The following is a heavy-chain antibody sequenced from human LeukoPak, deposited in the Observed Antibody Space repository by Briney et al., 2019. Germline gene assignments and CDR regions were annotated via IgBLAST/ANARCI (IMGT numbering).Heavy chain of an antibody. CDR3: ARGGPTQGNCSSTSCLTGDH. Sequence: PSETLSLTCAVYVGSFSGYDWSWIRQPPGKGLEWIGEINHSGSTNYNPSLKSRVTISVDTSKNQFSLKLSSVTAADTAVYYCARGGPTQGNCSSTSCLTGDHWGQGTLVTVSS. V-gene: IGHV4-34*01. D-gene: IGHD2-2*01. CDR1: VGSFSGYD. CDR2: INHSGST. J-gene: IGHJ4*02.